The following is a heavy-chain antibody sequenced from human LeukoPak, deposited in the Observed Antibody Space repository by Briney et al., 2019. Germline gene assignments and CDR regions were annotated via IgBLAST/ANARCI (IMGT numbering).Heavy chain of an antibody. CDR1: GFTFSSYA. Sequence: GGSLRLSCAASGFTFSSYAMSWVRQAPGKGLEWVSVIYSGGSTYYADSVKGRFTISRDNSKNTLYLQMNSLRAEDTAVYYCARHDWFDPWGQGTLVTVSS. CDR3: ARHDWFDP. V-gene: IGHV3-66*04. J-gene: IGHJ5*02. CDR2: IYSGGST.